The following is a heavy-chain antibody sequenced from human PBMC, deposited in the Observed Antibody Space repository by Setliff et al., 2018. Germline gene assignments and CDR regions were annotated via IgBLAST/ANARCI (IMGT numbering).Heavy chain of an antibody. CDR1: GYNFANHW. V-gene: IGHV5-10-1*01. Sequence: GESLKISCQASGYNFANHWIAWVRLMPGKGLEYMGRIDPGDSYADYSPSFEGLVTISADKSRTTVYPQWTSLQASDTALYLCARLGRERSTFAWLDAWGQGTQVTVSS. CDR2: IDPGDSYA. CDR3: ARLGRERSTFAWLDA. D-gene: IGHD1-1*01. J-gene: IGHJ5*02.